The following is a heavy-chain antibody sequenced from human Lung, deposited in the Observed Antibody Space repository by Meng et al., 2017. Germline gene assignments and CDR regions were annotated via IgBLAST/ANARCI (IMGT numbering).Heavy chain of an antibody. CDR2: IYHSGRT. CDR3: VRGGQDQAYYDFWSGPFDP. Sequence: GPGLGSRWGTLSLTCAVFGGSIGSRNWWSWVRQSPGKGLEWIGEIYHSGRTNYNPSLESRVTISLDKSQNHFSLKVKSVTAADTAVYYCVRGGQDQAYYDFWSGPFDPWGQGTLVTVSS. J-gene: IGHJ5*02. V-gene: IGHV4-4*02. CDR1: GGSIGSRNW. D-gene: IGHD3-3*01.